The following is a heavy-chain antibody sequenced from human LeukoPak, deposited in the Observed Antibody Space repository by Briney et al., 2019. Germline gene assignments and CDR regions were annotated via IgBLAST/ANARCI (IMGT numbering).Heavy chain of an antibody. V-gene: IGHV3-30*02. Sequence: GGSLRLSCAASGFTFSTYGMHWVRQAPGKGLEWVAFIRYDGSNTHYADSVKGRFTISRDNSKNTLYLQMNSLRAEDTAMYYCEKVVRYYYDSSDSALDYWGQGTLVTVSS. CDR2: IRYDGSNT. J-gene: IGHJ4*02. D-gene: IGHD3-22*01. CDR3: EKVVRYYYDSSDSALDY. CDR1: GFTFSTYG.